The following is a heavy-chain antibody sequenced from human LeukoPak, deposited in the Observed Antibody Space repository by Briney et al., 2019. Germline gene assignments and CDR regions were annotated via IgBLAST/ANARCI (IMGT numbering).Heavy chain of an antibody. CDR1: GFTFSSYG. J-gene: IGHJ3*02. V-gene: IGHV3-30*18. D-gene: IGHD6-13*01. CDR3: AKDHGGIAI. CDR2: ISYDGSNK. Sequence: GGSLRLSCAASGFTFSSYGMHWVRQAPGKGLEWVAVISYDGSNKYYADSVKGRFTISRDNSKNTLYLQMNSLRAEDTAVYYCAKDHGGIAIWGQGTMVSVSS.